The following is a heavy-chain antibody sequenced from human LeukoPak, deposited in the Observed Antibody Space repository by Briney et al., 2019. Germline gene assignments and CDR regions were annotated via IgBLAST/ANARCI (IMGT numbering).Heavy chain of an antibody. V-gene: IGHV4-38-2*01. CDR1: GYSISRCYY. CDR3: ARRIVVRGVTYYYIDV. CDR2: IYYSGGT. Sequence: KPSESLSLTCAVSGYSISRCYYWCWIRQPPGKGLGGSGSIYYSGGTSYKPSLKGRLTISIDTSKNPFSLKVNSVTPAHTSVSFCARRIVVRGVTYYYIDVWGKGTTVTVSS. J-gene: IGHJ6*03. D-gene: IGHD3-10*01.